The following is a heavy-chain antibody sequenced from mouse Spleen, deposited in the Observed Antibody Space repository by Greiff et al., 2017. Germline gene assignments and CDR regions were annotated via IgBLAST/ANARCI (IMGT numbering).Heavy chain of an antibody. J-gene: IGHJ1*01. Sequence: EVQLQESGPELVKPGASVKIPCKASGYTFTDYNMDWVKQSHGKSLEWIGDINPNNGGTNYNQKFKGKATLTVDKSSSTAYMELRSLTSEDTAVYYCARGRARYSYWYFDVWGAGTTVTVSS. CDR1: GYTFTDYN. D-gene: IGHD2-14*01. CDR3: ARGRARYSYWYFDV. CDR2: INPNNGGT. V-gene: IGHV1-18*01.